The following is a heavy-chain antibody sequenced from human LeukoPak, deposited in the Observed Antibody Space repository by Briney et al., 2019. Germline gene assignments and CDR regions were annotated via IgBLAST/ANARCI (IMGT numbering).Heavy chain of an antibody. V-gene: IGHV1-2*06. CDR3: ARHPRATVTMGPYFDY. J-gene: IGHJ4*02. CDR1: GYTFTGYY. D-gene: IGHD4-17*01. CDR2: VNPNSGAT. Sequence: ASVKVSCKASGYTFTGYYIHWVRQAPGQGLEWMGRVNPNSGATNYAQKFQGRVTVTRDTSISTAYMELSRLRSDDTAVYYCARHPRATVTMGPYFDYWGQGTLVTVSS.